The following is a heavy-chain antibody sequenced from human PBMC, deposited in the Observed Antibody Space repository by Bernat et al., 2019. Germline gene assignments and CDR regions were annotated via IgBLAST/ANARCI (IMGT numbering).Heavy chain of an antibody. V-gene: IGHV3-15*07. CDR1: GFTFTNAW. Sequence: EVQLVESGGGLVKPGGSLRLSCAASGFTFTNAWMNWVRQAPGKGLEWVGRIKSKTDGGTTDYAAPVKGRFTISRDDSQNTLYLQMNTLKTEDTAVYYCSTVFPYDSSPSCGLGTLVTVSS. CDR3: STVFPYDSSPS. CDR2: IKSKTDGGTT. D-gene: IGHD3-22*01. J-gene: IGHJ4*02.